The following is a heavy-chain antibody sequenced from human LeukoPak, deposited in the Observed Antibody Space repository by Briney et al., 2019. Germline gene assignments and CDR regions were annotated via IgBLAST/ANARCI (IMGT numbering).Heavy chain of an antibody. D-gene: IGHD3-9*01. CDR1: GYTFTSYG. CDR3: ARCRRNTLRYYPYYYYGMDV. CDR2: ISAYNGNT. Sequence: ASVKVSCKDSGYTFTSYGISWVRQAPGQGLEWMGWISAYNGNTNYAQKLQGRVTMTTDTSTSTAYMELRSLRSDDTAVYYCARCRRNTLRYYPYYYYGMDVWGQGTTVTVSS. J-gene: IGHJ6*02. V-gene: IGHV1-18*01.